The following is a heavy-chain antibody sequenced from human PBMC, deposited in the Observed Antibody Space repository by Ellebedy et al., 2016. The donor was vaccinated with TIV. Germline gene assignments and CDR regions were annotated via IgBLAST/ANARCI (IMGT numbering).Heavy chain of an antibody. D-gene: IGHD3-10*01. Sequence: SGPTLVKPTQTLTLTCTFSGFSLSTNGVGVGWIRQPPGKALEWLALIYWDDDKRYRPALKNRLTIIKDTSKNQVVLTMTNMDPADTATYYCAHCSGVQQWFGELLPFDSWGQGTLVTVSS. V-gene: IGHV2-5*02. J-gene: IGHJ4*02. CDR2: IYWDDDK. CDR3: AHCSGVQQWFGELLPFDS. CDR1: GFSLSTNGVG.